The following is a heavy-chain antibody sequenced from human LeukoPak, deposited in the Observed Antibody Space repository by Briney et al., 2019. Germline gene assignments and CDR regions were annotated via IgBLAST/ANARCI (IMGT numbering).Heavy chain of an antibody. CDR2: ISAYNGNT. CDR1: GYTFTSYG. D-gene: IGHD3-10*01. V-gene: IGHV1-18*01. Sequence: ASVKVSCKASGYTFTSYGISWVRQAPGQGLEWMGWISAYNGNTNYAQKIQGRVTMTTDTSTSTAYMELRSLRSDDTAVYYCARDDYYYGSGSYYNGATLGFDYWGQGTLVTVSS. CDR3: ARDDYYYGSGSYYNGATLGFDY. J-gene: IGHJ4*02.